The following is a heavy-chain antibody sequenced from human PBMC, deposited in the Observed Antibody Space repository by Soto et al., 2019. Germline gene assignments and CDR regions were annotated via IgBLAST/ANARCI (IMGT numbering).Heavy chain of an antibody. J-gene: IGHJ6*02. Sequence: SETLSLSYTVSGGSISSSSYYWGWIRQPPGKGLEWIEGIYYSGSTYYNPSLKSRVTISVDTSTNQFSLKLSSVTAADTAVYYCARQFVLRSLVWLPYSSFFAISVLRPGPTVT. CDR2: IYYSGST. V-gene: IGHV4-39*01. D-gene: IGHD3-3*01. CDR1: GGSISSSSYY. CDR3: ARQFVLRSLVWLPYSSFFAISV.